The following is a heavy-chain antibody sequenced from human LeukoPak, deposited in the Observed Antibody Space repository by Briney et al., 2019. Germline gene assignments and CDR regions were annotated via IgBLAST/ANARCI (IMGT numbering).Heavy chain of an antibody. V-gene: IGHV3-21*04. D-gene: IGHD6-19*01. CDR1: GFTFSSYS. J-gene: IGHJ4*02. CDR3: AKDSRETLAGTEDY. Sequence: AGGSRRLSCAASGFTFSSYSMNWVRQAPGKGQELVSSITSSGYDTYYRDSVKGRFTISRDNSENTLYLQMNSLRREDTAMYYCAKDSRETLAGTEDYWGRGTLVTVSS. CDR2: ITSSGYDT.